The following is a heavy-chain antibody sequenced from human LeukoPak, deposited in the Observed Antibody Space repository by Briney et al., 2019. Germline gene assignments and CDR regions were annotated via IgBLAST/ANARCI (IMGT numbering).Heavy chain of an antibody. CDR1: GGTFISYT. Sequence: SLKVSCKASGGTFISYTICWVRQAPGQGLEWMGRIIPILGIANYAQKFQGRVTITSDKSTSTAYMELGSPRSEDTAVYYCASSRAGTGWVRIGYNWFHLWGRGTLVTVSS. CDR2: IIPILGIA. J-gene: IGHJ5*02. CDR3: ASSRAGTGWVRIGYNWFHL. V-gene: IGHV1-69*02. D-gene: IGHD5-12*01.